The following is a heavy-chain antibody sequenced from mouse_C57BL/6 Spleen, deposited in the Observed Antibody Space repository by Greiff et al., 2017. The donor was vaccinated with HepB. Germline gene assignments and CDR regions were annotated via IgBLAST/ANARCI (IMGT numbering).Heavy chain of an antibody. CDR1: GYTFTSYW. V-gene: IGHV1-69*01. CDR3: ARGMKLLGYYFDY. CDR2: IDPSDSYT. Sequence: QVQLQQSGAELVMPGASVKLSCKASGYTFTSYWMHWVKQRPGQGLEWIGEIDPSDSYTNYNQKFKGKSTLTVDKSSSTAYMQLSSLTSEDSAVYYCARGMKLLGYYFDYWGQGTTLTVSS. J-gene: IGHJ2*01. D-gene: IGHD3-1*01.